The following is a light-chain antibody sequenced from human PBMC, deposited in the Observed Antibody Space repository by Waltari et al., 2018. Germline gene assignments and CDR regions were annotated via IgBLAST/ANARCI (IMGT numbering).Light chain of an antibody. Sequence: ENVMTQSPAILSVSPGERATLSCRARQSVGHYLAWYQHPPGQTPRLLIHNASTRLTGIPARFSGSGSGTEFTLTISSLQSEDSALYYCQQYHDWPLTFGGGTRVEIK. J-gene: IGKJ4*01. CDR2: NAS. CDR3: QQYHDWPLT. CDR1: QSVGHY. V-gene: IGKV3D-15*01.